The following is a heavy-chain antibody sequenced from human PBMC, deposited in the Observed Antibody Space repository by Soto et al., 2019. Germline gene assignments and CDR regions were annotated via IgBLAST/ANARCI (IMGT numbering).Heavy chain of an antibody. D-gene: IGHD3-9*01. J-gene: IGHJ6*02. CDR3: ARVDILTVYGCMDV. CDR1: GGSFSSYY. V-gene: IGHV4-34*01. CDR2: INHSGST. Sequence: SETLSLTCDVYGGSFSSYYWTWIRQPPGKGLEWIGEINHSGSTNYNPSLKSRVTISVDRSKNLFSLKLSSVTAADTAVYYCARVDILTVYGCMDVWGQGTTVTVSS.